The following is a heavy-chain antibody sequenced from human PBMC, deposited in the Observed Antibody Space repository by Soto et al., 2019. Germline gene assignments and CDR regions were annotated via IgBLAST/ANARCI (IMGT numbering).Heavy chain of an antibody. D-gene: IGHD3-3*01. V-gene: IGHV4-59*01. CDR1: GGSISSYY. CDR2: IYYSGST. J-gene: IGHJ4*02. CDR3: ARSTYDFWSGYFDY. Sequence: SETLSLTCTVSGGSISSYYWSWIRQPPGKGLEWIGYIYYSGSTNYNPSLKSRVTISVDTSKNQFSLKLSSVTAADTAVYYCARSTYDFWSGYFDYWGQGTLVTVSS.